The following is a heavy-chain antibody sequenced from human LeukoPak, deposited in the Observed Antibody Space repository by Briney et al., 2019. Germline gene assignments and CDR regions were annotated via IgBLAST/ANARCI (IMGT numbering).Heavy chain of an antibody. CDR3: ARDSTYYDILTAEGLFDY. D-gene: IGHD3-9*01. Sequence: SETLPLTCTVSGGSISSYYWSWIRQPPGKGLEWIGYIYYSGSTNYNPSLKSRVTISVDTSKNQFSLKLSSVTAADTAVYYCARDSTYYDILTAEGLFDYWGQGTLVTVSS. CDR1: GGSISSYY. V-gene: IGHV4-59*12. J-gene: IGHJ4*02. CDR2: IYYSGST.